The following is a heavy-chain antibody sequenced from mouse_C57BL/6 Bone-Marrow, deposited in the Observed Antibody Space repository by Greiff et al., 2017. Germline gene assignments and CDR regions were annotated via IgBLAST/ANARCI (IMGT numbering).Heavy chain of an antibody. CDR3: TMGRFAY. V-gene: IGHV1-5*01. CDR2: LYPGNSDT. J-gene: IGHJ3*01. CDR1: GYTFTSYW. Sequence: EVQLVESGTVLARPGASVKMSCKTSGYTFTSYWMHWVKQRPGQGLEWIGALYPGNSDTSYNQKFEGKAKLTAVTAASTAYMELSSLTNEDPAVYYCTMGRFAYWGQETLVTVAA.